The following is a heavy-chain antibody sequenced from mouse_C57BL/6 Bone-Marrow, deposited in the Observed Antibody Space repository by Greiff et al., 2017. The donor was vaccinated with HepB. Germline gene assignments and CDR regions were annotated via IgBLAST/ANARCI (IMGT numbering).Heavy chain of an antibody. Sequence: QVQLQQSGPGLVQPSQSLSITCTVSGFSLTSYGVHWVRQSPGKGLEWLGVIWSGGSTDYNAAFISRLSISKDNSKSQVFFKMNSLQADYTAIYYCARNYDGYPFFDYWGQGTTLTVSS. D-gene: IGHD2-3*01. J-gene: IGHJ2*01. CDR3: ARNYDGYPFFDY. CDR1: GFSLTSYG. V-gene: IGHV2-2*01. CDR2: IWSGGST.